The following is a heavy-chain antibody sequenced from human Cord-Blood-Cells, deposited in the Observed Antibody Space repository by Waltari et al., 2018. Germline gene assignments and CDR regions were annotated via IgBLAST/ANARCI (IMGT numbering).Heavy chain of an antibody. Sequence: QVQLVQSGAEVKKPGSSVKVSCKASGGTFSSYAISWVRQAPGQGLEWMGGIIPIFGTANYAQKFQGRGTITADESTSTAYMELSSLRSEDTAVYYCARSRYLWFGELLNFDYWGQGTLVTVSS. CDR1: GGTFSSYA. CDR2: IIPIFGTA. V-gene: IGHV1-69*01. D-gene: IGHD3-10*01. CDR3: ARSRYLWFGELLNFDY. J-gene: IGHJ4*02.